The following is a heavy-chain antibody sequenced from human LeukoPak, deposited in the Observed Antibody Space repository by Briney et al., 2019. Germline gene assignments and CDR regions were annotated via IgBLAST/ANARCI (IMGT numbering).Heavy chain of an antibody. CDR2: IKPNSGDT. CDR1: GYTFTGYY. V-gene: IGHV1-2*02. J-gene: IGHJ4*02. CDR3: ARDRTTVTIFDS. D-gene: IGHD4-17*01. Sequence: HGASVKVSCKASGYTFTGYYIHWIRQVPGQGLEWMGWIKPNSGDTNYAQSFQGRVTMTRDTSINTAYMELSRLKSDDTAMYYCARDRTTVTIFDSWGQGTLVTVSS.